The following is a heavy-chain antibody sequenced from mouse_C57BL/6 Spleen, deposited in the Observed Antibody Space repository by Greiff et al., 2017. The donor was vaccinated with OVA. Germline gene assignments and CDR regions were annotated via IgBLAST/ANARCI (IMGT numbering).Heavy chain of an antibody. CDR1: GFTFSSYA. D-gene: IGHD2-4*01. Sequence: EVMLVESGGGLVKPGGSLKLSCAASGFTFSSYAMSWVRQTPEKRLEWVATISDGGSYTYYPDNVKGRFTISRDNAKNNLYLQMSHLKSEDTAMYYCARDYDGYYYAMDYWGQATSVTVSS. J-gene: IGHJ4*01. CDR3: ARDYDGYYYAMDY. V-gene: IGHV5-4*03. CDR2: ISDGGSYT.